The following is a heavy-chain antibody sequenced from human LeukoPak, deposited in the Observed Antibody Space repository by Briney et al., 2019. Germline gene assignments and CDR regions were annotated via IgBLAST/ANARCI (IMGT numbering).Heavy chain of an antibody. CDR3: AKEGAYCGGDCYSYFDY. Sequence: GGSLRLSCAASGFTFSNSAMNWVRQAPGKGLEWVSVISGSGGSTYYADSVKGRFTVTRDNSKNTLYLQMNSLRLEDTAVYYCAKEGAYCGGDCYSYFDYWGQGTLVTVSS. V-gene: IGHV3-23*01. J-gene: IGHJ4*02. CDR2: ISGSGGST. D-gene: IGHD2-21*02. CDR1: GFTFSNSA.